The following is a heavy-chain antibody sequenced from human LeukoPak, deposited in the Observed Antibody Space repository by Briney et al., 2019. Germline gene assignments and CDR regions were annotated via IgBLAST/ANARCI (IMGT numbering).Heavy chain of an antibody. CDR3: ASDLWGVGPSLVGYYFDH. Sequence: ASVKVSCKASGYTFTAYYMHWVRQAPGQGLEWMGWINPSSGGTNYAQNFQGRVTMTRNTSISTAYTELSRLRSDDTAVYYCASDLWGVGPSLVGYYFDHWGQGTRVTVSS. CDR1: GYTFTAYY. CDR2: INPSSGGT. D-gene: IGHD1-26*01. J-gene: IGHJ4*02. V-gene: IGHV1-2*02.